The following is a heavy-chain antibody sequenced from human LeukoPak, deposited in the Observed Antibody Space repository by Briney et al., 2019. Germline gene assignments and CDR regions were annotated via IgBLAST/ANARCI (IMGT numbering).Heavy chain of an antibody. V-gene: IGHV1-69*05. D-gene: IGHD3-22*01. J-gene: IGHJ4*02. CDR2: IIPIFGTA. Sequence: GASVKVSCKASGGTFSSYAISWVRQAPGQGLEWMGRIIPIFGTANYAQKFQGRVTITTDESTSTAYMELSSLRSEDTAVYYCARHVGYYYDSSGYGFFDYWGQGTLVTVSS. CDR3: ARHVGYYYDSSGYGFFDY. CDR1: GGTFSSYA.